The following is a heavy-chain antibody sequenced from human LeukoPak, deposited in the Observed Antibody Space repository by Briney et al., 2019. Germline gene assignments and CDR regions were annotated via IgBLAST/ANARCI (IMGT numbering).Heavy chain of an antibody. J-gene: IGHJ3*02. CDR3: AKGIWLQKGSFDN. CDR2: ISGSGDST. D-gene: IGHD5-18*01. Sequence: GGSLRLSCAASGFTFSSYAMSWVRQAPGKGLEWVSGISGSGDSTYYADSVKGRFTISRDNSKNTLYLQMKSLRAEDTALYYCAKGIWLQKGSFDNLGQGTMVTVSS. V-gene: IGHV3-23*01. CDR1: GFTFSSYA.